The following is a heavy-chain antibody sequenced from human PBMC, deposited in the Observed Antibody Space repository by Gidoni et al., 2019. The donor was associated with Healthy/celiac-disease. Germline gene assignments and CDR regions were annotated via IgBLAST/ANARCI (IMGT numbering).Heavy chain of an antibody. Sequence: QLQLQESGPGLVKPSETLSLTCTVSGGSISSSSYYWGWIRQPPGKGLEWIGSIYYSGSTYYNPSLKSRVTISVDTSKNQFSLKLSSVTAADTAVYYCARDAWSYYNSRQNYYYYGMDVWGQGTTVTVSS. D-gene: IGHD3-10*01. CDR1: GGSISSSSYY. CDR3: ARDAWSYYNSRQNYYYYGMDV. J-gene: IGHJ6*02. CDR2: IYYSGST. V-gene: IGHV4-39*07.